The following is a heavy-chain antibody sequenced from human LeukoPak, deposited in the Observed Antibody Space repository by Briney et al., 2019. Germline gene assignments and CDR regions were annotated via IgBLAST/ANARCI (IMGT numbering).Heavy chain of an antibody. CDR2: ISSNGATT. CDR1: GFTFNRFY. J-gene: IGHJ4*02. CDR3: VKDRSIAAPNNDFFDS. Sequence: GGSLRLSCSASGFTFNRFYLHWVRRAPGKGLEFVSHISSNGATTYYADSVKGRFTISRDNSKNTLYLQMSSLRADDTAVYYCVKDRSIAAPNNDFFDSRGQGALVTVSS. V-gene: IGHV3-64D*06. D-gene: IGHD6-6*01.